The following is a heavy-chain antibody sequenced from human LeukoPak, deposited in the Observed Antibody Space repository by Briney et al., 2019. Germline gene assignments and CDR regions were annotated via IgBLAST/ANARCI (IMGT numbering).Heavy chain of an antibody. V-gene: IGHV1-8*01. CDR2: MNPNSGNT. CDR3: TRGSSGRRDN. Sequence: ASVKVSCKASGYTFTSCDINWVGQATGQGLEWMGWMNPNSGNTGYGQSLQGRITMTRDISIGTAYMELSNLTSEGTAIYYCTRGSSGRRDNWGQGTLVTVSA. D-gene: IGHD6-19*01. J-gene: IGHJ4*02. CDR1: GYTFTSCD.